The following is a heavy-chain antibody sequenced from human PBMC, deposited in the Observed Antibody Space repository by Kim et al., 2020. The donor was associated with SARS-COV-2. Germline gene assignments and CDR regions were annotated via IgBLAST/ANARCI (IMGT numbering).Heavy chain of an antibody. J-gene: IGHJ5*02. Sequence: AQKFQGRGTITEDPSKDTAYMELSSLRSEDTAVYYCATSCRITSCHWFDPWGQGTLVTVSS. D-gene: IGHD2-2*01. V-gene: IGHV1-24*01. CDR3: ATSCRITSCHWFDP.